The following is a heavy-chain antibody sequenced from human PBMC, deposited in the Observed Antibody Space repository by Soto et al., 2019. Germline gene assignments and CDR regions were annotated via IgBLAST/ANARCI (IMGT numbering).Heavy chain of an antibody. D-gene: IGHD1-1*01. CDR1: GASISNYY. V-gene: IGHV4-4*07. CDR2: IYASGTT. CDR3: ARESRSELGTVEY. J-gene: IGHJ4*02. Sequence: QVRLQESGPGLVKPSETLSLTCTVSGASISNYYWSWIRQPAGKGLECLGRIYASGTTTYNPSLRSRVTMSVETSKNQFSLNLNSVTAADTAVYYCARESRSELGTVEYWGQGTVVTVSS.